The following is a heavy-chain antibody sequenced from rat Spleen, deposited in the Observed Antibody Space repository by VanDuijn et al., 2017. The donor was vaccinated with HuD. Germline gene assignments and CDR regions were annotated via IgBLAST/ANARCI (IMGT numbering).Heavy chain of an antibody. J-gene: IGHJ2*01. V-gene: IGHV2S61*01. CDR2: IWGDGST. D-gene: IGHD1-12*03. CDR3: ASQYYYDGYYRDY. CDR1: GFSLSNYG. Sequence: QVLLQESGPGLVQPSQTLSLTCTVSGFSLSNYGVIWVRQPPGKGLDWMGGIWGDGSTKYNSVLKSRLSISRDTSKSQVFLKMNNLQTEDTAMYFCASQYYYDGYYRDYWGQGVMVTVSS.